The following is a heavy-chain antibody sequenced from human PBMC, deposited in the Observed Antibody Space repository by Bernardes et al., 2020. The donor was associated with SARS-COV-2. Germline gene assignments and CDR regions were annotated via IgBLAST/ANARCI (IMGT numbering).Heavy chain of an antibody. CDR3: AREKVRSFDY. D-gene: IGHD3-10*01. J-gene: IGHJ4*02. CDR1: VYTFTSTG. Sequence: ASLKVSCKASVYTFTSTGISWVRQTPGQGRAWMGWISAYNGNTNYAQKLQGRVTMTTDTSTSTAYMELRSLRSDDTAVYYCAREKVRSFDYWGQGTLVTVSS. CDR2: ISAYNGNT. V-gene: IGHV1-18*01.